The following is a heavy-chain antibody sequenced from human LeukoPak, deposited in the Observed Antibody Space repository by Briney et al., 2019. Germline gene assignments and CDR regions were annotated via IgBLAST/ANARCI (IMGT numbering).Heavy chain of an antibody. D-gene: IGHD4-17*01. V-gene: IGHV3-33*08. CDR2: IWYDGSNK. J-gene: IGHJ4*02. CDR3: ARGYDYGDYGVVE. CDR1: GFTFTDAW. Sequence: GGSLRLSCAASGFTFTDAWMSWVRQAPGKGLEWVAVIWYDGSNKYYSDSVRGRFTISRDNSKNTLYLQMNGLRAEDTAVYYCARGYDYGDYGVVEWGQGTLVTVSS.